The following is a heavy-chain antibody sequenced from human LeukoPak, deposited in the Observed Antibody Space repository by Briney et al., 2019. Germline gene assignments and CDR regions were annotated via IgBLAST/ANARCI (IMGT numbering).Heavy chain of an antibody. CDR3: ARDLKFDGSGYYSPHFDY. V-gene: IGHV1-2*02. J-gene: IGHJ4*02. CDR1: GYTFKDFF. D-gene: IGHD3-3*01. CDR2: INTHSGET. Sequence: GASVNVSCRAFGYTFKDFFMHWVRQAPGQGLEWMGWINTHSGETKYGQKFLGRVTMARDTSISTAYVELARLTSDDTAVYYCARDLKFDGSGYYSPHFDYWAREPWSPSPQ.